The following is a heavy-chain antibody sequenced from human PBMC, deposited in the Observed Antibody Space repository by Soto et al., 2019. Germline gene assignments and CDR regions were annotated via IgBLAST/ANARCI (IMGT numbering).Heavy chain of an antibody. J-gene: IGHJ5*02. V-gene: IGHV3-66*01. CDR2: IYSGGST. D-gene: IGHD2-15*01. Sequence: EVQLVESGGGLVQPGGSLRLSCAASGFTVSSNYMSWVRQAPGKGLEWVSVIYSGGSTYYADSVKGRFTISRDNSKNPLYLQMNRLRGEDTAVYYCARDLWFDCSGGSCYGAPWGQGTLVTVSS. CDR3: ARDLWFDCSGGSCYGAP. CDR1: GFTVSSNY.